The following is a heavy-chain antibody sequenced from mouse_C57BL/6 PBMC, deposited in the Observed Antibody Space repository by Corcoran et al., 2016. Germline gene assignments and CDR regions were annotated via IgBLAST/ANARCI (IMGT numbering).Heavy chain of an antibody. J-gene: IGHJ1*03. CDR3: ARNSNWYFNV. CDR1: GYTFTGYW. CDR2: ILPGSCST. V-gene: IGHV1-9*01. D-gene: IGHD2-5*01. Sequence: QVQLQQSGAELMKPGASVMLSCKATGYTFTGYWIEWVNQRPGHGLEWIGEILPGSCSTNYNEKFKGKATFTADTSSNTAYMQLSSLTTEDSAIYYCARNSNWYFNVWGTGTTVTVSS.